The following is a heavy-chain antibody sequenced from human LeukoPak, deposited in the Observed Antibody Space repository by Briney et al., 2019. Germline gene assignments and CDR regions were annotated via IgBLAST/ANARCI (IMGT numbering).Heavy chain of an antibody. D-gene: IGHD3-22*01. CDR1: GFTFSSYA. CDR2: ISGSGGST. V-gene: IGHV3-23*01. CDR3: AKDTYDSSGYPQWFDP. Sequence: GGSLRLSCAASGFTFSSYAMSWVRQAPGKGLEWVSAISGSGGSTYYADSVKGRFTISRDNSKNTLYLQMNSLRAEDTAVYYCAKDTYDSSGYPQWFDPWGQGTLVTVSP. J-gene: IGHJ5*02.